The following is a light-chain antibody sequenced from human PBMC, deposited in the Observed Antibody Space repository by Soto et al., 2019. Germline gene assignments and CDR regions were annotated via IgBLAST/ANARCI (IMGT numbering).Light chain of an antibody. Sequence: EIVLTQSPATLSLSPGERATLSCRASQSVSSYLAWYQQKPGQAPRLLIYGASSRATGIPDRFSGSGSGTDFTLSISRLEPEDFAVYYCQQYDSSPRTFGGGTKVEIK. CDR3: QQYDSSPRT. CDR1: QSVSSY. V-gene: IGKV3-20*01. CDR2: GAS. J-gene: IGKJ4*01.